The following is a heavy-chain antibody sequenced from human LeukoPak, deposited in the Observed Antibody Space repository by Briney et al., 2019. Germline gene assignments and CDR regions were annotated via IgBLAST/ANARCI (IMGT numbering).Heavy chain of an antibody. CDR2: ISSSGSTI. Sequence: PGGSLRLSCAASGFTFSSYNMNWGRQAPGKRLECGSEISSSGSTIYFADYVKGRFTISRDNAKTSLYLQMNSLRDEDTAVYYCASLSPSGSYYNHWGQGTLVTVSS. V-gene: IGHV3-48*02. D-gene: IGHD1-26*01. CDR1: GFTFSSYN. CDR3: ASLSPSGSYYNH. J-gene: IGHJ5*02.